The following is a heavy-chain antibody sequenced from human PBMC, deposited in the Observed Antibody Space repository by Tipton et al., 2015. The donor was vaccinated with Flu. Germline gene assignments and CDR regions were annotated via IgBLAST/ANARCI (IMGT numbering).Heavy chain of an antibody. Sequence: VQLVQSGAEVRKPGESLKISCKGSGYSFTSYWIGWVRQMPGKGLEWMGIIYPGDSDTRYSPSFQGQVTISADKSISTAYLQWSSLKASDTAMYYCVRQPYLGDYGGYFDYWGQGTLVTVSS. CDR2: IYPGDSDT. V-gene: IGHV5-51*01. CDR1: GYSFTSYW. D-gene: IGHD4-17*01. CDR3: VRQPYLGDYGGYFDY. J-gene: IGHJ4*02.